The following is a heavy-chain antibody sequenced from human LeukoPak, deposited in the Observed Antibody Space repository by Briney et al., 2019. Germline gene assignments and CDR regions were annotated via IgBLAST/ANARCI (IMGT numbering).Heavy chain of an antibody. D-gene: IGHD3-10*01. CDR3: ARDLTMVRGVPYFYYYGMDV. CDR1: GFTFSDYY. V-gene: IGHV3-11*06. J-gene: IGHJ6*04. Sequence: PGGSLRLSCAASGFTFSDYYMSWIRQAPGKGLEWVSYISSSSSYTNYADSVKGRFTISRDNAKNSLYLQMNSLRAEDTAVYYCARDLTMVRGVPYFYYYGMDVWGKGTTVTVSS. CDR2: ISSSSSYT.